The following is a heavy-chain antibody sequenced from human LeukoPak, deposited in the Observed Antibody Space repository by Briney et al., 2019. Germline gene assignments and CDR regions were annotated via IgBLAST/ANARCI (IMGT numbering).Heavy chain of an antibody. Sequence: ASVQVSCHASGSTFPCYYLHWVRPAPGQGLEWMGRINPNSGGTNYAQKFQGRVAMTRDTSISTAYMELSRLRSDDTAEYYCARDFDSSGYYFGTGWFDPWGQGTLVTVSS. CDR1: GSTFPCYY. J-gene: IGHJ5*02. CDR3: ARDFDSSGYYFGTGWFDP. CDR2: INPNSGGT. D-gene: IGHD3-22*01. V-gene: IGHV1-2*06.